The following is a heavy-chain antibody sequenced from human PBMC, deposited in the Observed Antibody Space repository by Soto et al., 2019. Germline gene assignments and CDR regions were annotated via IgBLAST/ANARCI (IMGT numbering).Heavy chain of an antibody. J-gene: IGHJ4*02. D-gene: IGHD4-4*01. Sequence: EVQLLGSGGGLVQPGGSLRLSCVGSGFTFSTYWMNWVRQAPGKGLEWVANINPDGNVGTYVDSVRGRLTTSRDNAKNSLSLQMNSLRGEDTAVYFCAGWGGHDYNYWGQGIMVSVSS. CDR3: AGWGGHDYNY. CDR1: GFTFSTYW. CDR2: INPDGNVG. V-gene: IGHV3-7*03.